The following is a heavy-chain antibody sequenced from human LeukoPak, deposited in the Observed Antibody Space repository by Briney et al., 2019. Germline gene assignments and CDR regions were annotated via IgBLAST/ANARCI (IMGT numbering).Heavy chain of an antibody. Sequence: PSETLSLTCTVSGYSISSGYYWGWIRQPPGKGLEWLGSIYHSGSTYYKPSLKSRVTISVSTSKNQFSLKLSSVTAADTAVYYCARARYYGSGSPYYFDSWGQGTLVTVSS. CDR3: ARARYYGSGSPYYFDS. V-gene: IGHV4-38-2*02. CDR1: GYSISSGYY. J-gene: IGHJ4*02. CDR2: IYHSGST. D-gene: IGHD3-10*01.